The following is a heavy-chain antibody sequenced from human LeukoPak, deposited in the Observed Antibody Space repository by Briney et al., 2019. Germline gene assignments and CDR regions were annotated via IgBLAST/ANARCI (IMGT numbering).Heavy chain of an antibody. D-gene: IGHD6-19*01. Sequence: ASVKVSCKASGCTFTSCYMHWVRQAPGQGLEWMGVINPSGGSTSHAQKLQGRVTMTRDTSTSTDYMQLSSLRSEDTAVYYCASGPGYSSGALDYWGQGTLVTVSS. CDR1: GCTFTSCY. J-gene: IGHJ4*02. CDR2: INPSGGST. V-gene: IGHV1-46*03. CDR3: ASGPGYSSGALDY.